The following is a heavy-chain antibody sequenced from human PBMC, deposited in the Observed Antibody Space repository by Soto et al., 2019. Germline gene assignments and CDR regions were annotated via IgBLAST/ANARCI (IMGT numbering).Heavy chain of an antibody. CDR3: ARSIVVVTALDY. V-gene: IGHV1-69*02. CDR2: IIPIVDIA. D-gene: IGHD2-21*02. J-gene: IGHJ4*02. CDR1: GGTFSSYT. Sequence: SVKVSCKASGGTFSSYTISWVRQAPGQGLEWVGRIIPIVDIANYAQKFQGRVTITADKSTSTAYMELSSLRSDDTAVYYCARSIVVVTALDYWGQGTLVTVSS.